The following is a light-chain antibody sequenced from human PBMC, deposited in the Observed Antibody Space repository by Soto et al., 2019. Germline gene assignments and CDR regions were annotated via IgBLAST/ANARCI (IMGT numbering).Light chain of an antibody. J-gene: IGKJ1*01. CDR3: HQPGGSPET. CDR2: RAS. CDR1: QTVNNNY. V-gene: IGKV3-20*01. Sequence: EIVLTQSPGTLSLSPGERATLSCRASQTVNNNYVAWYQQKPGQAPRLLIFRASNKATGIPDRFSGSESGTEFILTVSELEPEDAGIYCCHQPGGSPETFGQATKVEVK.